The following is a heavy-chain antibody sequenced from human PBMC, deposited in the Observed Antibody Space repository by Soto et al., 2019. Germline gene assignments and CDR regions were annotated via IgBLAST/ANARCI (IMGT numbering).Heavy chain of an antibody. J-gene: IGHJ4*02. Sequence: GGSLRLCCAASGFTFSSYAMSWVRQAPGKGLEWVSAISGSGGSTYYADSVKGRFTISRDNSKNTLYLQMNSLRAEDTAVYYCAKDSSGWYDSFDYWGQGTLVTVSS. D-gene: IGHD6-19*01. CDR3: AKDSSGWYDSFDY. CDR1: GFTFSSYA. V-gene: IGHV3-23*01. CDR2: ISGSGGST.